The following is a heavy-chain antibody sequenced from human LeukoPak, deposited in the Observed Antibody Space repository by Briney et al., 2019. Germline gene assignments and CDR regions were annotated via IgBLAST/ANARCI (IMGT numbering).Heavy chain of an antibody. D-gene: IGHD4-17*01. J-gene: IGHJ4*02. V-gene: IGHV3-48*03. CDR3: ARLRDRRNFDY. Sequence: PGGSLRLSCAASGLTFSSYEMNWVRQAPGTGLEWVSYISSSGSTIYYADSVKGRFTISRDNAKNSLYLQMNSLRAEDTAVYYCARLRDRRNFDYWGQGTLVTVSS. CDR1: GLTFSSYE. CDR2: ISSSGSTI.